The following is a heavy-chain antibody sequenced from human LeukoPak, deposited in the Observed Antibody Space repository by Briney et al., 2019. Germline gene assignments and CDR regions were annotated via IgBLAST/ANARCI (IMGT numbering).Heavy chain of an antibody. V-gene: IGHV3-21*01. CDR3: ARSYLDYFDY. D-gene: IGHD3-10*01. Sequence: GGSLRLSCAASGFTFSSYSMNWVRQAPGKGLEWVSSISSSSSSNIYYADSVKGRFTISRDNAKNSLYLQMNRLRAEDTAVYYCARSYLDYFDYWGQGALVTVSS. CDR1: GFTFSSYS. J-gene: IGHJ4*02. CDR2: ISSSSSSNI.